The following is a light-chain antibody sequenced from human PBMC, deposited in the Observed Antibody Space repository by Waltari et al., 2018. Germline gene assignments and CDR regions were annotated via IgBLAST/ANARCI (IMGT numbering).Light chain of an antibody. CDR3: AAWDDGLSGRV. CDR2: RNK. V-gene: IGLV1-47*01. J-gene: IGLJ3*02. CDR1: RSNIGSNY. Sequence: QSVLTQPPSASGTPGQRVTISCSGSRSNIGSNYVYWYQQLPGPAPKLHSYRNKRLHSGVPDLVSCSNSGTSAARAISGLRSEDEAYYYWAAWDDGLSGRVFGGGTKVTVL.